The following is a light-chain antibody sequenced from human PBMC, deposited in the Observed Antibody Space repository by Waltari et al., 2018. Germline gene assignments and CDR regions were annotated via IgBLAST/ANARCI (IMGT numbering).Light chain of an antibody. J-gene: IGLJ2*01. CDR1: STYVCVYND. CDR3: TSYTSSSSSAYVV. CDR2: DVR. V-gene: IGLV2-14*03. Sequence: QSALTQPASVSGSPGQSITNSCPCTSTYVCVYNDFLRTQHHPGKAPKLMLYDVRNRPSGVSNRFSGSKSGNTASLTISGLQSEDEADYYCTSYTSSSSSAYVVFGGGTKLTVL.